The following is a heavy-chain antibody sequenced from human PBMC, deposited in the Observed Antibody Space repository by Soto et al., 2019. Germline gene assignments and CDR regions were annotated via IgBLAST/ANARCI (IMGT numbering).Heavy chain of an antibody. J-gene: IGHJ6*02. Sequence: SETLSLTCAVYGGSFSGYYWSWIRQPPGKGLEWIGEINHSGSTNYNPSLKSRVTISVDTSKNQFSLKLSSVTAADTAVYYCARFHLYYDFWSGYYTPAYYYYYGMDVWGQGTTVTVSS. CDR3: ARFHLYYDFWSGYYTPAYYYYYGMDV. CDR2: INHSGST. V-gene: IGHV4-34*01. D-gene: IGHD3-3*01. CDR1: GGSFSGYY.